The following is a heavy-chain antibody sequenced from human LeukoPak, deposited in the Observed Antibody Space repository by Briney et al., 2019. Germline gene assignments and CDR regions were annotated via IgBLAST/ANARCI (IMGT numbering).Heavy chain of an antibody. CDR3: ATSSTAATASFDY. CDR2: ISSSSSYI. J-gene: IGHJ4*02. CDR1: GFTFSSYS. D-gene: IGHD2-15*01. V-gene: IGHV3-21*01. Sequence: GGSLRLSCAASGFTFSSYSMNWVRQAPGKGLEWVSSISSSSSYIYYADSVKGRFAISRDNAKNSLYLQMNSLRAEDTAVYYCATSSTAATASFDYWGQGTLVTVSS.